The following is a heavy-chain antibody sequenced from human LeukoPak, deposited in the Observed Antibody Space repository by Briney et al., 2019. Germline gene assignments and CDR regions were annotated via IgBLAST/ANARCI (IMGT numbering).Heavy chain of an antibody. CDR1: GYTFTSYY. CDR3: ARDVLKNYYGPGDDAFDI. J-gene: IGHJ3*02. D-gene: IGHD3-10*01. V-gene: IGHV1-46*01. Sequence: GASVKVSCKASGYTFTSYYMHWVRQAPGQGLEWMGIINPSGGSTSYAQKFQGRVTMTRDTSTSTVYMELSSLRSEDTAVYYCARDVLKNYYGPGDDAFDIWGQGTMVTVSS. CDR2: INPSGGST.